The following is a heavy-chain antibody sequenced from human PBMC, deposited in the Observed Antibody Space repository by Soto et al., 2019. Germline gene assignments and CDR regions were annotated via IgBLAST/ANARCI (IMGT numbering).Heavy chain of an antibody. D-gene: IGHD4-17*01. V-gene: IGHV4-61*01. CDR2: IYYSGST. J-gene: IGHJ5*02. Sequence: QVQLQESGPGLVKPSETLSLTCTVSGGSVSSGSYYWSWIRQPPGKGLEWIGYIYYSGSTNYNPSLKSRVTISVDTSKNQFSLKLSSVTAADTAVYYCARDYGGNSGCWFDPWGQGTLVPVSS. CDR1: GGSVSSGSYY. CDR3: ARDYGGNSGCWFDP.